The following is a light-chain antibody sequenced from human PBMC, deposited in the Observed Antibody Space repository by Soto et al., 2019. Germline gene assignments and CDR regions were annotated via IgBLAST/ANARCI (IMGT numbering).Light chain of an antibody. V-gene: IGKV3-15*01. CDR3: QQYNNWPPT. Sequence: EVVMTQSPATLSVSPGERATLSCRASQSVNSNLAWYQQKPGQAPRLLMYGASIRATGIPARFSGSGSGTEFTLTISSLQSEDFVVYSCQQYNNWPPTFGQGTKVAIK. J-gene: IGKJ1*01. CDR2: GAS. CDR1: QSVNSN.